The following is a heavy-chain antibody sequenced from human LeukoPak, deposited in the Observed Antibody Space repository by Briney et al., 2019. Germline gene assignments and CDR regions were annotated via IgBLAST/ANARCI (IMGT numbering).Heavy chain of an antibody. D-gene: IGHD3-10*01. V-gene: IGHV3-30*04. CDR1: GFTFSSYA. Sequence: PGGSLRLSCAASGFTFSSYAMRWVRQAPGKGLEWVAVISYDGSNKYYADSVKGRFTISRDNSKNTLYLQMNSLRAEDTAVYYCARDLRGSGSYYQNLDYWGQGTLVTVSS. CDR2: ISYDGSNK. J-gene: IGHJ4*02. CDR3: ARDLRGSGSYYQNLDY.